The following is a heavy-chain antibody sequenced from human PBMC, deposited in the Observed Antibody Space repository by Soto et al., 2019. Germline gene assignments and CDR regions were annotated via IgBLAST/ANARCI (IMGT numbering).Heavy chain of an antibody. J-gene: IGHJ4*02. V-gene: IGHV4-34*01. CDR3: ARAPKVSGSSQTRPDF. D-gene: IGHD6-6*01. CDR2: ISQSGNT. CDR1: SGSFSGYY. Sequence: PSETLSLTCSIYSGSFSGYYWSWIRQPPGKGLEWIGEISQSGNTNYSPSLKSRGSISIDTSKKQFSLNLASVSAVDTAVYYCARAPKVSGSSQTRPDFWGQGTLVTVSS.